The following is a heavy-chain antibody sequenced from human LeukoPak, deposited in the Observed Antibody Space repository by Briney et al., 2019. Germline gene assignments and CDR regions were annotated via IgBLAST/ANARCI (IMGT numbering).Heavy chain of an antibody. V-gene: IGHV3-48*04. CDR1: GFSFSGYS. J-gene: IGHJ4*02. CDR2: IRGTSSAM. CDR3: ARDRDWPFDY. Sequence: GGSLRLSCAASGFSFSGYSMNWVRQAPGKGLEWVAHIRGTSSAMNYAASVRGRFTISRDNAKNALFLEMSSLRAEDTAVYYCARDRDWPFDYWGQGTLVTVSS. D-gene: IGHD3-9*01.